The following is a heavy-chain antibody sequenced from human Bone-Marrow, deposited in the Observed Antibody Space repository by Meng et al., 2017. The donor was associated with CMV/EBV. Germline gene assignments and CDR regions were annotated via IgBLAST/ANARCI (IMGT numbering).Heavy chain of an antibody. CDR1: GGTLRDYT. CDR3: AMNPPYCGGDCYSGDY. V-gene: IGHV1-69*02. D-gene: IGHD2-21*01. CDR2: IIPILGIA. J-gene: IGHJ4*02. Sequence: GGTLRDYTIGGVRQAPGKGLEWMGRIIPILGIANYAQKFQGRVTITADKSTSTAYMELSSLRSEDTAVYYCAMNPPYCGGDCYSGDYWGQGTLVTVSS.